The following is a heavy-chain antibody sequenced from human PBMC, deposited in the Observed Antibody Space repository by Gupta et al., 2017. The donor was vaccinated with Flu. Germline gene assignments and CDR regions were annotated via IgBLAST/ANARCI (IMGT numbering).Heavy chain of an antibody. Sequence: QVQLVQSGAEVKKPGSSVKVSCTASGGTSSTYIISWVRQAPGQGLEWMGGIIPIFGTPFYTQKFLVRVTITADKSSSTAEMEVNSLQSADTAVYYCARTGIAAAWSSLSGLDVWGQGTTVSVSS. CDR1: GGTSSTYI. D-gene: IGHD6-13*01. CDR2: IIPIFGTP. J-gene: IGHJ6*01. CDR3: ARTGIAAAWSSLSGLDV. V-gene: IGHV1-69*06.